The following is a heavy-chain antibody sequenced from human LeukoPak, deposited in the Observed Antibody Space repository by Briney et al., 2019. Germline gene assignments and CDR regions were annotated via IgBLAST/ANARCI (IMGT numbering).Heavy chain of an antibody. V-gene: IGHV4-59*01. J-gene: IGHJ5*02. CDR1: GGSISSYY. CDR3: ARGGSTDWVNWYDP. CDR2: IHNSWGT. D-gene: IGHD6-19*01. Sequence: SETLSLTCTVSGGSISSYYWSWIRQPPGRELQWIGYIHNSWGTNYSPSLKSRVTISVDTSKNQFSLKLNSVTTADTAVYYCARGGSTDWVNWYDPWGQGMLVTVSS.